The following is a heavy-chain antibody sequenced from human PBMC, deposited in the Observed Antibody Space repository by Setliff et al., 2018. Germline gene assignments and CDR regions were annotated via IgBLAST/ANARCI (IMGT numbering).Heavy chain of an antibody. J-gene: IGHJ4*02. V-gene: IGHV4-39*07. CDR2: MYYSGST. CDR3: RFWSSYYKNDY. D-gene: IGHD3-3*01. Sequence: SETLSLTCNVSGGSISSGSYYWGWIRQSPGKGLEWIGSMYYSGSTYYNPSLKGRVTLSVDTTKNQFSLKLTSMTAADTAVYYCRFWSSYYKNDYWAQGTLVTVSS. CDR1: GGSISSGSYY.